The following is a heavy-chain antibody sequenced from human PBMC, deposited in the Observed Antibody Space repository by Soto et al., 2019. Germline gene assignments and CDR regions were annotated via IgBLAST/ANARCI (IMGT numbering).Heavy chain of an antibody. CDR1: GFTFSSYW. V-gene: IGHV3-74*01. D-gene: IGHD1-26*01. CDR3: VGDPHLSGGSDYDY. Sequence: EVQLVESGGGLVQPGGCLRLSCAASGFTFSSYWMHWVRQVPGKGLVWVSRIDTGGSSTSYADSVKGRFTISRDNAKYTLYLQMNSLRAEDTALYSCVGDPHLSGGSDYDYWGQGSLVTVYS. J-gene: IGHJ4*02. CDR2: IDTGGSST.